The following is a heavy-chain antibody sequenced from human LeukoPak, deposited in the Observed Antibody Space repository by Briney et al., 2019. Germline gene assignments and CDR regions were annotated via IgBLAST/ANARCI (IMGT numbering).Heavy chain of an antibody. J-gene: IGHJ4*02. CDR2: INHSGST. CDR1: GGSFSGYY. CDR3: ARGHYVWGSYRIDY. V-gene: IGHV4-34*01. D-gene: IGHD3-16*02. Sequence: PSETLSLTCAVYGGSFSGYYWSWIRQPPGKGLEWIGEINHSGSTNYNPSLKSRVTISVDTSKNQFFLKLSSVTAADTAVYYCARGHYVWGSYRIDYWGQGTLVTVSS.